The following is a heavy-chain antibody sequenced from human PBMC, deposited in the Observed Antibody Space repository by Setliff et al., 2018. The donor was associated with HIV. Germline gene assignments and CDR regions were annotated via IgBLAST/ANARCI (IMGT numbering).Heavy chain of an antibody. V-gene: IGHV1-2*02. D-gene: IGHD4-17*01. Sequence: ASVKVSCKASGYTFTGYYMHWVRQAPGQGLEWMGWINPKSGGTNYAQKFQGRVTMTRDTSISTAYMELSRLRSDDTAVYYWAREQGVWDYGGGSLLREYFHQWGQGTLVTVSS. CDR1: GYTFTGYY. J-gene: IGHJ1*01. CDR2: INPKSGGT. CDR3: AREQGVWDYGGGSLLREYFHQ.